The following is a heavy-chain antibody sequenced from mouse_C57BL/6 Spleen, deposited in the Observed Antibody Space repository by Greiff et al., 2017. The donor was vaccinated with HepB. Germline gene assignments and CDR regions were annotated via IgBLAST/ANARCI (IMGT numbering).Heavy chain of an antibody. CDR2: IDPSDSYT. CDR3: ARSSGPKYFDY. V-gene: IGHV1-69*01. CDR1: GYTFTSYW. D-gene: IGHD1-3*01. J-gene: IGHJ2*01. Sequence: VQLQQSGAELVMPGASVKLSCKASGYTFTSYWMHWVKQRPGQCLEWIGEIDPSDSYTNYNQKFKGKSTLTVDKSSSTAYMQLSSLTSEDSAVYYCARSSGPKYFDYWGQGTTLTVSS.